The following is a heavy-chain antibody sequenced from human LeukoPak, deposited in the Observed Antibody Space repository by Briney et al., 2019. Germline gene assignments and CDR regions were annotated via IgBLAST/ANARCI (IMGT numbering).Heavy chain of an antibody. J-gene: IGHJ4*02. CDR3: ARGGYYDSSGYLIVRFDY. Sequence: ASVKVSCKASGYTFTGYYMHWVRQAPGQGLEWMGWINPNSGGTNYAQKFRGRVTMTRDTSISTAYMELSRLGSDDTAVYYCARGGYYDSSGYLIVRFDYWGQGTLVTVSS. CDR1: GYTFTGYY. D-gene: IGHD3-22*01. CDR2: INPNSGGT. V-gene: IGHV1-2*02.